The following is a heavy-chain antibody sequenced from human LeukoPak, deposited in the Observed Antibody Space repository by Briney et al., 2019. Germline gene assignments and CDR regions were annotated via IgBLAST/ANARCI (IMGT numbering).Heavy chain of an antibody. V-gene: IGHV4-4*07. J-gene: IGHJ4*02. Sequence: PSETLSLTCTVSGGSVSSYYWSWIRQPAGKGLEWIGRIYTSGSTNYNPSLKSRGTISVDKSKNQFSLKLSSVTAADTAVYYCARRDGDNYDFDYWGQGILVTVSS. CDR3: ARRDGDNYDFDY. CDR1: GGSVSSYY. CDR2: IYTSGST. D-gene: IGHD5-24*01.